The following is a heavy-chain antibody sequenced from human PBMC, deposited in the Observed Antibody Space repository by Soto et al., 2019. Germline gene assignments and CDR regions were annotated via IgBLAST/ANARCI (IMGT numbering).Heavy chain of an antibody. V-gene: IGHV3-30*18. CDR1: GSTFSSYG. CDR3: AKQDIVVVVASRGPDY. Sequence: RWSLRLSCEASGSTFSSYGLNWVRQAPGKGLEWVAVISYDGSNKYYADYVKGRFTIYRDNSKNTLYLQMNSLRAEDTAVYYCAKQDIVVVVASRGPDYWGQGTLVTVSS. CDR2: ISYDGSNK. D-gene: IGHD2-15*01. J-gene: IGHJ4*02.